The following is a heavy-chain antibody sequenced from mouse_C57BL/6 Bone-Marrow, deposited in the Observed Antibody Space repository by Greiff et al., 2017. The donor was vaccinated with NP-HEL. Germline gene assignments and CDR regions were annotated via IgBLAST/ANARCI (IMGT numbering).Heavy chain of an antibody. J-gene: IGHJ3*01. V-gene: IGHV7-3*01. CDR2: IRNKANGYTT. CDR1: GFTFTDYY. Sequence: EVKLMESGGGLVQPGGSLSLSCAASGFTFTDYYMSWVRQPPGKALEWLGFIRNKANGYTTEYSASVKGRFTISRDNSQSILYLQMNALRAEDSATYYCARLGANWDDFAYWGQGTLVTVSA. D-gene: IGHD4-1*01. CDR3: ARLGANWDDFAY.